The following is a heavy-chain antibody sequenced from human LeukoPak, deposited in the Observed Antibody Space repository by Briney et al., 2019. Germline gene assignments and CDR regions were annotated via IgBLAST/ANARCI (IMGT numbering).Heavy chain of an antibody. CDR3: SRFYSSGWASGAFDI. Sequence: SGGSLRLSCATSGFTFSGYAVSWVRQAPGKGLEWIGFIRNKANGGTTEYAASVKGRFTISRDDSKTIAHLQMSSLKTEDTAVYYCSRFYSSGWASGAFDIWGQGTMVTVSS. J-gene: IGHJ3*02. D-gene: IGHD3-22*01. CDR1: GFTFSGYA. CDR2: IRNKANGGTT. V-gene: IGHV3-49*04.